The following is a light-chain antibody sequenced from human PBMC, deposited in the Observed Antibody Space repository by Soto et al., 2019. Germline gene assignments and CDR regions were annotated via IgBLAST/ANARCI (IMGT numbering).Light chain of an antibody. CDR3: AAWDDSLTADV. V-gene: IGLV1-47*02. CDR1: SSNIGTFY. Sequence: QSVLTQPPSAASTPGQRVTLSCSGSSSNIGTFYVYWYQHLPGTAPRLLIYRDTHRPSGVPDRFSGSKSGTSASLAISGLRSEYEGDYYCAAWDDSLTADVFGTGTKLT. J-gene: IGLJ1*01. CDR2: RDT.